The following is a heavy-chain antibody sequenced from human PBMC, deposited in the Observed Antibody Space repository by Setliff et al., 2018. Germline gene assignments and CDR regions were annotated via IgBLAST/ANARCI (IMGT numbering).Heavy chain of an antibody. CDR1: GGSFSGYY. Sequence: NPSETLSLTCAVYGGSFSGYYWSWIRQPPGKGLEWIGEINHSGSTNYNPSLKSRVTISVDTSKNQFSQKLSSVTAADTAVYYCARGKERITMIVVVTSGAFDIWGQGTMVTVSS. J-gene: IGHJ3*02. CDR2: INHSGST. D-gene: IGHD3-22*01. V-gene: IGHV4-34*01. CDR3: ARGKERITMIVVVTSGAFDI.